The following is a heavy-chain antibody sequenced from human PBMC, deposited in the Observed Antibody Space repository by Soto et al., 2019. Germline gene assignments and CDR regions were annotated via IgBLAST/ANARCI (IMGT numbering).Heavy chain of an antibody. CDR1: GGTISGYY. CDR2: IYSSGNT. D-gene: IGHD3-3*01. J-gene: IGHJ5*01. V-gene: IGHV4-4*07. Sequence: SETLSLTCSVSGGTISGYYWTWIRQPAGKGLEWIGRIYSSGNTKYNPSLQSRVTMSLDTSNNQFSLRLTSVTAADTAVYYCARGQRFSDWFDSWGQGTLVTVSS. CDR3: ARGQRFSDWFDS.